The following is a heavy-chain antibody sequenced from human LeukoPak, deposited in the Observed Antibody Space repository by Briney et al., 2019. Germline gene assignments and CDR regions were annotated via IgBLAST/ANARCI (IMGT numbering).Heavy chain of an antibody. V-gene: IGHV3-21*01. D-gene: IGHD6-19*01. CDR1: GFTFSSYS. Sequence: GGSLRLSCAASGFTFSSYSMNWVRQAPGKGLEWVSSISGSSSYIYYADSVKGRFTISRDNAKNSLYLQMNSLRAEDTAVYYCAMRIAVPGSLDYWGQGTLVTVSS. CDR2: ISGSSSYI. CDR3: AMRIAVPGSLDY. J-gene: IGHJ4*02.